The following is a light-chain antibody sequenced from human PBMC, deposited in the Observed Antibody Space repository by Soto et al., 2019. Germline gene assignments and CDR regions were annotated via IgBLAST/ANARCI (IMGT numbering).Light chain of an antibody. CDR1: SSDIGAYNY. V-gene: IGLV2-14*01. CDR2: EVN. J-gene: IGLJ2*01. Sequence: QSVLTQPASVSGSPGQSITISCTGTSSDIGAYNYVSWYQQHPGKAPKLMIYEVNNRPSGVSNRFSGSKSGNTASLTISGLQGEDEADYYCNSYTSSNSSLVGGGT. CDR3: NSYTSSNSSL.